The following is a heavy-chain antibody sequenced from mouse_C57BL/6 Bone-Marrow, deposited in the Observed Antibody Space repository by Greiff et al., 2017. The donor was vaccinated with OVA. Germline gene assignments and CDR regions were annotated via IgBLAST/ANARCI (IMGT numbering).Heavy chain of an antibody. D-gene: IGHD2-3*01. Sequence: VKLVESGPGLVAPSQTLSITCTVSGFSLTSYAISWVRQPPGKGLEWLGVIWTGGGTNYNSALKSRLSISKDNSNSQVFLEMNSLQTDDTARYYCARNNDVHYYAMDYWGQGTSVTVSS. J-gene: IGHJ4*01. CDR1: GFSLTSYA. CDR2: IWTGGGT. CDR3: ARNNDVHYYAMDY. V-gene: IGHV2-9-1*01.